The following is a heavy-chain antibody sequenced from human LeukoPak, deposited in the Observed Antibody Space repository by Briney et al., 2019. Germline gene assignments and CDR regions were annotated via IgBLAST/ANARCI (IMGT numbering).Heavy chain of an antibody. CDR1: GGAISSSTYY. D-gene: IGHD3-10*01. CDR3: ARHGSGYGDYFDY. V-gene: IGHV4-39*01. Sequence: SETLSLICPVAGGAISSSTYYWGWIRQPPGKGLEWIGSIYYSGSTDHNPSLKSRVTISVDTSKNQFSLELSSVTAADTAVYYCARHGSGYGDYFDYWGQGTLVTVSS. CDR2: IYYSGST. J-gene: IGHJ4*02.